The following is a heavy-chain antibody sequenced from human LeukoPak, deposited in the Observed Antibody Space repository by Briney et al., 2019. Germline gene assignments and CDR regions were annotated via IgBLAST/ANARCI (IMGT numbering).Heavy chain of an antibody. D-gene: IGHD6-19*01. CDR2: ISSSSSCI. J-gene: IGHJ4*02. CDR3: ARGGSGWPIDY. Sequence: PRGSLRLSSAASGFTFSSYSMNSVRQAPGKGLEWVSSISSSSSCIYYADSVKGRFTISRDNAKNSLYLQMNSLRAEETAVYYCARGGSGWPIDYWGQGTLVTVSS. CDR1: GFTFSSYS. V-gene: IGHV3-21*01.